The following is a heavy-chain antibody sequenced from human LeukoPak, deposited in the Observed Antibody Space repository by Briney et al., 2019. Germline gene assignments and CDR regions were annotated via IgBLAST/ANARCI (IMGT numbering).Heavy chain of an antibody. Sequence: KPSETLSLTCTVSGGSISSSSYYWGWIRQPPGKGLEWIGSIYYSGSTYYNPSLKSRVTIFVDTSKNQFSLKLSSVTAADTAVYYCARQYYDILTGYSGFDYWGQGTLVTVSS. D-gene: IGHD3-9*01. CDR3: ARQYYDILTGYSGFDY. J-gene: IGHJ4*02. CDR2: IYYSGST. V-gene: IGHV4-39*01. CDR1: GGSISSSSYY.